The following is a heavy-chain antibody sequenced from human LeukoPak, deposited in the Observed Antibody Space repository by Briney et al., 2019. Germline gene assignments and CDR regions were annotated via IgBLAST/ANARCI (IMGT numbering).Heavy chain of an antibody. Sequence: ASVRVSCKASGYTFSGHYIRWVRQAPGQGLEWMGWINPKNGGTSYAQRFQGRVSLTRDTSISTAYMEVSRLRSDDTALYFCARDRVPFYSSTFKDYYLQYGLDVWGQGTTVAVSS. CDR2: INPKNGGT. CDR3: ARDRVPFYSSTFKDYYLQYGLDV. V-gene: IGHV1-2*02. J-gene: IGHJ6*02. CDR1: GYTFSGHY. D-gene: IGHD6-13*01.